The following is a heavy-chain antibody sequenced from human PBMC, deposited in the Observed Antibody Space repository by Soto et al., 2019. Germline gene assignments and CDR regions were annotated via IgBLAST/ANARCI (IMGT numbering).Heavy chain of an antibody. V-gene: IGHV3-21*01. CDR2: ISSSSSDI. D-gene: IGHD3-22*01. Sequence: PGGSMRLSCAASGFTFSSYRMNWVRQAPGKELEWVSSISSSSSDIYYADSVKGRFTISRDNAKNSLYLQMNSLRAEDTAVYYCARVRSVRGTMIVVVALDAFDIWGQGTMVTVSS. CDR1: GFTFSSYR. J-gene: IGHJ3*02. CDR3: ARVRSVRGTMIVVVALDAFDI.